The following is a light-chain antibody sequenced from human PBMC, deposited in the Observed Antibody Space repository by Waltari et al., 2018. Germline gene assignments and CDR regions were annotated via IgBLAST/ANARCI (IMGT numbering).Light chain of an antibody. CDR1: QSITNY. CDR3: QQRSNWLRT. Sequence: EIVLTQSPATLSLSPVERATLSCRASQSITNYLAWYQQKPGQAPRLLIYDTSKRATDIPVRFSGSGSGTDFTLTISSLEPEDFAVYYCQQRSNWLRTFGQGTTVAIK. CDR2: DTS. J-gene: IGKJ1*01. V-gene: IGKV3-11*01.